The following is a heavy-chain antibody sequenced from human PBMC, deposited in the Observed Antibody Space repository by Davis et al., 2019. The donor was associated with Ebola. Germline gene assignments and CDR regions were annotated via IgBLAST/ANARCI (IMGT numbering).Heavy chain of an antibody. CDR3: AREPSPEWPVPVFDY. V-gene: IGHV3-7*01. Sequence: PGGSLRLSCAASGFTFSSYWMSWVRQAPGKGLEWVANIKQDGSEKYYVDSVKGRFTISRDNAKSSLYLQMNSLRAEDTAVYYCAREPSPEWPVPVFDYWGQGTLVTVSS. CDR2: IKQDGSEK. J-gene: IGHJ4*02. CDR1: GFTFSSYW. D-gene: IGHD3-3*01.